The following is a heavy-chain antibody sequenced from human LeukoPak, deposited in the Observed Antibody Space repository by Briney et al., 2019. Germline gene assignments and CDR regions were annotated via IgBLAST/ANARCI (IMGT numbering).Heavy chain of an antibody. CDR2: IDTDGDDT. V-gene: IGHV3-74*03. CDR1: GFSFMIYR. Sequence: GGPLRLSCAASGFSFMIYRKHCLRHTPGKPGVWVSYIDTDGDDTKYAASVKGPFTTSRDNAKNTLYLQMNSLRVDDTAVYFCARGPYYYDSVGHPDIWGHGTMVTVSS. J-gene: IGHJ3*02. D-gene: IGHD3-22*01. CDR3: ARGPYYYDSVGHPDI.